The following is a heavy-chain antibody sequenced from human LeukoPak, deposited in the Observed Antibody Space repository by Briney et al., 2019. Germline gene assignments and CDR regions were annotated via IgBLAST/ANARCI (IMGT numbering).Heavy chain of an antibody. Sequence: ASVKVSCKASGYTFTDYYIHWMRQAPGQGLEWMGWINPKRGVTTYAQKFQGRVTMTRDTSISTAYMELTSLRSDDTAVYYCATTRVTTTRLDYWAREPWSPSPQ. J-gene: IGHJ4*02. CDR2: INPKRGVT. CDR1: GYTFTDYY. D-gene: IGHD5-12*01. V-gene: IGHV1-2*02. CDR3: ATTRVTTTRLDY.